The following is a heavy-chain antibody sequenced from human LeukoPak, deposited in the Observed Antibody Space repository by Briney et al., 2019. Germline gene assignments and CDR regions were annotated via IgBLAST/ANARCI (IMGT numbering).Heavy chain of an antibody. CDR1: GGSISSSSYY. V-gene: IGHV4-39*01. CDR2: IYYSGST. Sequence: SETLSLTCTVSGGSISSSSYYWGWIRQPPGKGLEWIGSIYYSGSTYYNPSLKSRVTISVDTSKNQFSLKLSSVTAADTAVYYCARQYGFWGGYPPVDYWGQGTLVTVSS. J-gene: IGHJ4*02. D-gene: IGHD3-3*01. CDR3: ARQYGFWGGYPPVDY.